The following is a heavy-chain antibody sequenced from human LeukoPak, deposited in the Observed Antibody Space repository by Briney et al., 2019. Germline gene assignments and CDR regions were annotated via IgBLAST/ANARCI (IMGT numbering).Heavy chain of an antibody. CDR3: ARRGYSSGSNWFDP. CDR2: IYYIGST. V-gene: IGHV4-61*01. CDR1: GGSVSSGRYY. Sequence: SETLSLTCTVSGGSVSSGRYYWSWIRQPPGKGLEWIGYIYYIGSTNYNPSLRGRATISVDTSNNQFYLKLSSVTAADTAVYYCARRGYSSGSNWFDPWGQGTLVTVSS. J-gene: IGHJ5*02. D-gene: IGHD6-19*01.